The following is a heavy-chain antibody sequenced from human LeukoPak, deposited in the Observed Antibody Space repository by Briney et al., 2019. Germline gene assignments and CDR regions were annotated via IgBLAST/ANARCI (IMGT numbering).Heavy chain of an antibody. J-gene: IGHJ4*02. CDR1: GLTFSSYW. CDR3: AKSYNGYESKPDY. Sequence: GGSLRLSCAASGLTFSSYWMHWVRQAPGKGLVWVSRINSDGSSTSYADSVKGRFTISRDNSKITLYLQMNSLRAEDTAVYYCAKSYNGYESKPDYWGQGTLVTVSS. D-gene: IGHD5-12*01. V-gene: IGHV3-74*01. CDR2: INSDGSST.